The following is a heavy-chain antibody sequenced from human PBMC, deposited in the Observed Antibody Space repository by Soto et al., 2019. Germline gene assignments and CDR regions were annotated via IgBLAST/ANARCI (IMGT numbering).Heavy chain of an antibody. CDR1: GFTFSSCS. V-gene: IGHV3-48*02. J-gene: IGHJ4*02. Sequence: GGSLRLSSAASGFTFSSCSMSWVRQAPGKGLEWVSYISSGSSTKYYADSVKGRFTISRDNAKNSLYLQMNSLRDEDTAVYYCARLVPAASHFDCWGRGTLVTVSS. CDR2: ISSGSSTK. CDR3: ARLVPAASHFDC. D-gene: IGHD2-2*01.